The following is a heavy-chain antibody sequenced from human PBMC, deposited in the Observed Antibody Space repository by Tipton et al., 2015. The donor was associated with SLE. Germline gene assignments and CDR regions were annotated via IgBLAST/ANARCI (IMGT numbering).Heavy chain of an antibody. D-gene: IGHD3-16*01. V-gene: IGHV4-39*01. CDR1: GVSIGSSYYY. CDR3: TRQRGTAYYYYHMDV. J-gene: IGHJ6*03. Sequence: TLSLTCIVSGVSIGSSYYYWAWIRQPPGKGLEWIGTGYYSGSTYYNPSLKSRVTISVGTSTNQLSLRLTSVTAADTAVYYCTRQRGTAYYYYHMDVWGKGTTVTVSS. CDR2: GYYSGST.